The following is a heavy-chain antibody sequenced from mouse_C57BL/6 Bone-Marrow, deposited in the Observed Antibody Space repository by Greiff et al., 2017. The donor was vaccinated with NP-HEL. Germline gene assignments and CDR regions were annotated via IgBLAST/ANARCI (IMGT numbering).Heavy chain of an antibody. D-gene: IGHD1-1*01. J-gene: IGHJ2*01. CDR1: GYTFTSYW. V-gene: IGHV1-72*01. CDR2: IDPNSGGT. CDR3: AIFITTVEAANDY. Sequence: QVQLQQPGAELVKPGASVKLSCKASGYTFTSYWMHWMKQRPGRGLEWIGRIDPNSGGTKYNEKFKSKATLTVDKPSSTAYMQLSSLTSEDSAVYYCAIFITTVEAANDYWGQGTTLTVSS.